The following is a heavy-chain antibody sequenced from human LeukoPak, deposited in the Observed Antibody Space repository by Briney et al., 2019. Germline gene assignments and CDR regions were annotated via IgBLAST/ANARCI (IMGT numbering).Heavy chain of an antibody. CDR3: ARGYFDWLTDAFDI. V-gene: IGHV3-66*01. Sequence: GGSLRLSCAASGFTVSSNYMSWVRQAPGKGLEWVSVIYSGGSTYYADSVEGRFTISRDNSKNTLYLQMNSLRAEDTAVYYCARGYFDWLTDAFDIWGQGTMVTVSS. J-gene: IGHJ3*02. D-gene: IGHD3-9*01. CDR1: GFTVSSNY. CDR2: IYSGGST.